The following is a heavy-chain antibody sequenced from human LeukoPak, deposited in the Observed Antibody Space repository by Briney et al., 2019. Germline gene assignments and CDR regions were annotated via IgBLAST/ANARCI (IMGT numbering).Heavy chain of an antibody. CDR3: ARGDGATPPYAFDV. CDR1: GFTFSSYS. V-gene: IGHV3-21*04. D-gene: IGHD3-10*01. Sequence: PGGSLRLSCTASGFTFSSYSMNWVRQAPGKGLQWVSSISSGSTYIYYADSVKGRFTISRDNTKNSLYLQMNSLRGEDTAVYYCARGDGATPPYAFDVWGQGTMVTVSS. J-gene: IGHJ3*01. CDR2: ISSGSTYI.